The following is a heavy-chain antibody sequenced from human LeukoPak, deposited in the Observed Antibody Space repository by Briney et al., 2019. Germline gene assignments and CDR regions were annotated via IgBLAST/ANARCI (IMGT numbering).Heavy chain of an antibody. V-gene: IGHV3-23*01. J-gene: IGHJ3*02. Sequence: GVSLRLSCAVSGFTFSNYAMSWVRQAPGKGLEWVSGISGSGDSAYYADSVKGRFTISRDNSKNTLDLQMNSLKGEDTALYYCAKDYCGGSCFEDAFDIWGQGTMVTVSS. CDR1: GFTFSNYA. CDR2: ISGSGDSA. CDR3: AKDYCGGSCFEDAFDI. D-gene: IGHD2-15*01.